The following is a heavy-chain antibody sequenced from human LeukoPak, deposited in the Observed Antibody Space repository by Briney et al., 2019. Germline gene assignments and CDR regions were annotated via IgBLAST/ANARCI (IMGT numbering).Heavy chain of an antibody. CDR2: ISSSGSTI. Sequence: GGSLRLSCAASVFTFSSYEMNWVRQAPGKGLEWVSYISSSGSTIYNADSAKGRFSISRDNAKNSLYLQMNSLRAEDTAVYYCARVNHWGGVYYMDVWGKGTTVTVSS. CDR1: VFTFSSYE. V-gene: IGHV3-48*03. J-gene: IGHJ6*03. D-gene: IGHD3-16*01. CDR3: ARVNHWGGVYYMDV.